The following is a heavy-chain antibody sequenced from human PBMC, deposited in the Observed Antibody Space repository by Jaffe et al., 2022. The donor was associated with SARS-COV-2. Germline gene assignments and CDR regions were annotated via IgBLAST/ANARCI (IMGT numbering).Heavy chain of an antibody. D-gene: IGHD3-10*01. CDR3: TRDNYFGPGSDPRWFDS. CDR2: ISWNSGYI. V-gene: IGHV3-9*01. J-gene: IGHJ5*01. CDR1: GFTFDDYA. Sequence: EVHLVESGGGLVQPGRSLRLSCEASGFTFDDYAMHWVRQAPGKGLEWVSGISWNSGYIDYADSVKGRFTISRDNARSSLYLQMNSLRAEDTALYYCTRDNYFGPGSDPRWFDSWGQGTLVTISS.